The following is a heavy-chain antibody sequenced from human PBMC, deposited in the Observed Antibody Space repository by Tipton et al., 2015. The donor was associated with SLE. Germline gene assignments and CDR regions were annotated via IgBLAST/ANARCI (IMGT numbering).Heavy chain of an antibody. CDR1: GYIFSTYG. CDR3: ARHPVAGYTYYMDV. V-gene: IGHV1-18*01. D-gene: IGHD5-24*01. Sequence: QVQLVQSGPEVKKPGASVKVSCRASGYIFSTYGISWVRQSPGQGLEWMGWINPYKYNTDYVELLQGRVTMTTDTSTGTAYMELTSLNADDTAIYYFARHPVAGYTYYMDVPGAGTTVTVSS. CDR2: INPYKYNT. J-gene: IGHJ6*03.